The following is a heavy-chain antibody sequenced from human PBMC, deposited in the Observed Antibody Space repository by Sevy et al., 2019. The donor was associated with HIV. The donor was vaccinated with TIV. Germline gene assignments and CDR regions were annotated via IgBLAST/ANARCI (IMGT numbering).Heavy chain of an antibody. CDR3: ARDSYYDTPGYLFGMDV. Sequence: GGSLRLSCAASGFTFSSFSMNWVRQTPGKGLEWISPISSTSTTIDYADSVKGRFTISRDNAKNSLYLQMNSLRDEDTALYYCARDSYYDTPGYLFGMDVWGQGTTVTVS. CDR2: ISSTSTTI. J-gene: IGHJ6*02. D-gene: IGHD3-22*01. V-gene: IGHV3-48*02. CDR1: GFTFSSFS.